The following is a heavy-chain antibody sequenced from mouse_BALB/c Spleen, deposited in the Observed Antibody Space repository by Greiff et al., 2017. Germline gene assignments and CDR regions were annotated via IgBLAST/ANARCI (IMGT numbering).Heavy chain of an antibody. CDR1: GFTFSSFG. Sequence: EVKVVESGGGLVQPGGSRKLSCAASGFTFSSFGMHWVRQAPEKGLEWVAYISSGSSTIYYADTVKGRFTISRDNPKNTLFLQMTSLRSEDTAMYYCARGAVHYYADYWGQGTTLTVSS. V-gene: IGHV5-17*02. CDR2: ISSGSSTI. D-gene: IGHD1-2*01. J-gene: IGHJ2*01. CDR3: ARGAVHYYADY.